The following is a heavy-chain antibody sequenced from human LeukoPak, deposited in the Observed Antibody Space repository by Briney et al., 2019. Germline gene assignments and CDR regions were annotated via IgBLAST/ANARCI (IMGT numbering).Heavy chain of an antibody. V-gene: IGHV3-33*01. D-gene: IGHD5-12*01. Sequence: TGRSLRLSCAASGFTFSSDGMHWGRQAPGKGRKGLAGIGDDGINNYYAASVKGPFTISRDNSKNTLYLQMHSLRAEDTAVYYCARGGVGWLRSIPSYYYYGMDVWGQGTTVTVSS. CDR2: IGDDGINN. CDR3: ARGGVGWLRSIPSYYYYGMDV. CDR1: GFTFSSDG. J-gene: IGHJ6*02.